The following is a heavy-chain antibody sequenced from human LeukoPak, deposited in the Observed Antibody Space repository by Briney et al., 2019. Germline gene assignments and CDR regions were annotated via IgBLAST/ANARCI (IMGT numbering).Heavy chain of an antibody. J-gene: IGHJ4*02. CDR1: GFTFSSYG. Sequence: GGSLRLSXAASGFTFSSYGMHWVRQAPGKGLEWVAFIRYDGSNKYYADSVKGRFTISRDNSKNTLYLQMNSLRAEDTAVYYCAKDGHVLRFLEWLAFDYWGQGTLVTVSS. V-gene: IGHV3-30*02. D-gene: IGHD3-3*01. CDR3: AKDGHVLRFLEWLAFDY. CDR2: IRYDGSNK.